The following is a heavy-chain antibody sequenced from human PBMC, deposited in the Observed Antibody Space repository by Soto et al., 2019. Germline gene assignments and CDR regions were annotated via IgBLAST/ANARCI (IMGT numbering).Heavy chain of an antibody. V-gene: IGHV3-9*01. D-gene: IGHD4-17*01. CDR2: ISWNSGSI. CDR1: GFTFDDYA. Sequence: GGSLRLSCAASGFTFDDYAMHWVRQAPGKGLEWVSGISWNSGSIGYADSVKGRFTISRDNAKNSLYLQMNSLRAEDAALYYCAKDSAYDYGDYEIDYWGQGTLVTVSS. J-gene: IGHJ4*02. CDR3: AKDSAYDYGDYEIDY.